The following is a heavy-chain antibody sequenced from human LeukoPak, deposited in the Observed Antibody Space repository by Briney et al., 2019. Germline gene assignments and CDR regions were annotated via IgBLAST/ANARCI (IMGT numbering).Heavy chain of an antibody. V-gene: IGHV3-7*01. CDR2: IKQDGSER. CDR3: ARIAAAGTNWFDP. CDR1: GFTFSSYW. Sequence: GGSLRLSCAASGFTFSSYWMSWVRQAPGKGLEWVASIKQDGSERYYVDSVKGRFTISRDNAKNSLYLQMNSLRAEDTAVYYCARIAAAGTNWFDPWGQGTLVTVSS. D-gene: IGHD6-13*01. J-gene: IGHJ5*02.